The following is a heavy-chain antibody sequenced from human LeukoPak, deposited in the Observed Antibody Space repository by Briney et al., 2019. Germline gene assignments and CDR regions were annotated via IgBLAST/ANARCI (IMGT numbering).Heavy chain of an antibody. Sequence: ASVTVSCKASGYTFTSYGISWVRQAPGQGLEWMGWISVYNGNTNYAQKLQGRVTMTTDTSTSTAYMELRSLRSDDTAVYYCARENEGSGWYRTIDYWGQGTLVTVSS. D-gene: IGHD6-19*01. CDR3: ARENEGSGWYRTIDY. J-gene: IGHJ4*02. CDR1: GYTFTSYG. V-gene: IGHV1-18*01. CDR2: ISVYNGNT.